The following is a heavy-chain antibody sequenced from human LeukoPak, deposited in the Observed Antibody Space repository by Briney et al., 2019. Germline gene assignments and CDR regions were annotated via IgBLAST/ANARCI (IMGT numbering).Heavy chain of an antibody. Sequence: GGSLRLSCAASGFTFSSYGMHWVRQAPGKGLEWVAVISYDGSNKYYADSVKGRFTISRGNSKNTLYLQMNSLRAEDTAVYYCAKEGVVVVAAPLDPWGQGTLVTVSS. J-gene: IGHJ5*02. D-gene: IGHD2-15*01. CDR3: AKEGVVVVAAPLDP. CDR1: GFTFSSYG. CDR2: ISYDGSNK. V-gene: IGHV3-30*18.